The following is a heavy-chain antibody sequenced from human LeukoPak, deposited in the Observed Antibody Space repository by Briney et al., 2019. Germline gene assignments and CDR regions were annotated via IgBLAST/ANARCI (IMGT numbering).Heavy chain of an antibody. V-gene: IGHV3-13*01. CDR2: IGTTGDT. CDR3: VRVNWLHYSGMDV. J-gene: IGHJ6*02. Sequence: GGSLRLSCAASGFAFSNYDFHWVRQVTGKRLEWVSGIGTTGDTYYPASVKGRFTISRESAKNSFYLQMNSLRAGDTAVYYCVRVNWLHYSGMDVWGQGTTVTVSS. D-gene: IGHD5-12*01. CDR1: GFAFSNYD.